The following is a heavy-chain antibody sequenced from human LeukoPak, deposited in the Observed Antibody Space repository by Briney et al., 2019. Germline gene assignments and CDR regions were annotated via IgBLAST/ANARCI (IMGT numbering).Heavy chain of an antibody. J-gene: IGHJ5*02. CDR3: ARDGEMATTTYNWFDP. Sequence: SETLSLTCTVSGGSISSYCWSWIRQPPGKGLEWIGYIYYSGSTNYNPSLKSRVTISVDTSKNQFSLKLSSVTAADTAVYYCARDGEMATTTYNWFDPWGQGTLATVSS. CDR2: IYYSGST. D-gene: IGHD5-24*01. CDR1: GGSISSYC. V-gene: IGHV4-59*01.